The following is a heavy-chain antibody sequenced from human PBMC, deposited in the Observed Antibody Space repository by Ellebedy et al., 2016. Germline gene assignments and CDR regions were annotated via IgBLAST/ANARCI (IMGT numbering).Heavy chain of an antibody. D-gene: IGHD2-2*01. CDR1: GFTFSSYA. Sequence: GGSLRLXCAASGFTFSSYAMHWVRQAPGKGLEWVAVISYDGSNKYYADSVKGRFTISRDNSKNTLYLQMNSLRAEDTAVYYCARSPVSADAFDIWGQGTMVTVSS. CDR3: ARSPVSADAFDI. J-gene: IGHJ3*02. CDR2: ISYDGSNK. V-gene: IGHV3-30-3*01.